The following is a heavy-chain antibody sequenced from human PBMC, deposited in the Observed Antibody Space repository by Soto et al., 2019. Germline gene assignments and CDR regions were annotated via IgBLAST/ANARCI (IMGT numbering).Heavy chain of an antibody. V-gene: IGHV4-30-4*01. Sequence: QVHLQESGPQLVKPSQPLSLTCTVSGGPVRDAFSYWTWIRQPPGKGPEWMGYLSYTGSTYYTPSLRNRATISVDESSTLLSLRLSSVTAADTAVYYCARELEGGVFDIWGRGTLVTVSS. CDR3: ARELEGGVFDI. J-gene: IGHJ3*02. CDR2: LSYTGST. D-gene: IGHD2-8*02. CDR1: GGPVRDAFSY.